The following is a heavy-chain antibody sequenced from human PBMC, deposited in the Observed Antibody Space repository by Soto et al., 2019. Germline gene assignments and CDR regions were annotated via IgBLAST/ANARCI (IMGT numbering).Heavy chain of an antibody. D-gene: IGHD1-20*01. V-gene: IGHV4-39*01. CDR2: VFYTGFT. CDR1: GGSISGSYYY. CDR3: ASSQKGYNWNYFDH. Sequence: KPSETLSLTCAVSGGSISGSYYYWGWLRQSPGRGPEWIGSVFYTGFTSYNPSLVSRVSVSVDTSKNQFSLKVSAVTAADTAVYYCASSQKGYNWNYFDHWGQGALVTVSS. J-gene: IGHJ4*02.